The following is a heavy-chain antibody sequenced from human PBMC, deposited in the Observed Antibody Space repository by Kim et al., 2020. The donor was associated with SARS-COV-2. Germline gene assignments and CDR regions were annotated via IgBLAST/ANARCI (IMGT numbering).Heavy chain of an antibody. D-gene: IGHD2-15*01. V-gene: IGHV3-23*01. J-gene: IGHJ4*02. CDR1: GFTFSSYA. CDR3: AKEGESIVVVAATGGYFDY. Sequence: GGSLRLSCAASGFTFSSYAMSWVRQAPGKGLEWVSAISGSGGSTYYADSVKGRFTISRDNSKNTLYLQMNSLRAEDTAVYYCAKEGESIVVVAATGGYFDYWGQGTLVTVSS. CDR2: ISGSGGST.